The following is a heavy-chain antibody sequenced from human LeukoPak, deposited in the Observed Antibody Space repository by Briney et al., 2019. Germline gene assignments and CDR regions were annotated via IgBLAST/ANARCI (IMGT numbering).Heavy chain of an antibody. J-gene: IGHJ6*02. V-gene: IGHV1-69*04. Sequence: SVKVSCKASGYTFSRYDVNWVRQAPGQGLEWMGRIIPILGIANYAQKFQGRVTITADKSTSTAYMELSSLRSEDTAVYYCARVVVGATKDYYYGMDVWGQGTTVTVSS. CDR3: ARVVVGATKDYYYGMDV. D-gene: IGHD1-26*01. CDR1: GYTFSRYD. CDR2: IIPILGIA.